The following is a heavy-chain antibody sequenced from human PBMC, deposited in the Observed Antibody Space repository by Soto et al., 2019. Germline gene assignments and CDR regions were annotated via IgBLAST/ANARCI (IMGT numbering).Heavy chain of an antibody. J-gene: IGHJ4*02. CDR2: IDPSDSYI. CDR3: ARRGRSSSFFYDS. CDR1: GYSFTSSW. D-gene: IGHD6-6*01. V-gene: IGHV5-10-1*03. Sequence: EVQLVQSGAEVKKPGESLRISCQGSGYSFTSSWISWVRQMPGEGLEWMGRIDPSDSYINYSPSFQGRVTISADKSISTAQPQWSSLKASETAMYYRARRGRSSSFFYDSWGQGTLVTVSS.